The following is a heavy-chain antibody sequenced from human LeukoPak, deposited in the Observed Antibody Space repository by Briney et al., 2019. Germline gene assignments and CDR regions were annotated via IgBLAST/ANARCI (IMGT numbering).Heavy chain of an antibody. CDR3: ARQIAGAGKAGFDY. CDR1: GGSISSYY. V-gene: IGHV4-4*07. CDR2: IYTTGST. Sequence: SETLSLTCTVSGGSISSYYWTWLRQPAGKGLEWIGRIYTTGSTNYNPSLNSRVTMSVDTSKNQFSLKLSSVTAADTAVYYCARQIAGAGKAGFDYWGQGTLVTVSS. D-gene: IGHD6-19*01. J-gene: IGHJ4*02.